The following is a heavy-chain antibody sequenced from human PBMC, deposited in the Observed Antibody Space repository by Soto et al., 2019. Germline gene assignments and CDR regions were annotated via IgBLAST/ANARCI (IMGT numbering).Heavy chain of an antibody. CDR3: ARAAHYDFWSGYYYMDV. CDR2: ISGSGGIT. D-gene: IGHD3-3*01. J-gene: IGHJ6*03. Sequence: EVQLLESGGRLVQPGGSLRLSCAASDFTFSNYAMAWVRQAPGKGLEWVSAISGSGGITYHAASVKGRFSIYRDNSRNTMYLQMNSLGAEDTAVYYCARAAHYDFWSGYYYMDVWGIGTTVTVSS. CDR1: DFTFSNYA. V-gene: IGHV3-23*01.